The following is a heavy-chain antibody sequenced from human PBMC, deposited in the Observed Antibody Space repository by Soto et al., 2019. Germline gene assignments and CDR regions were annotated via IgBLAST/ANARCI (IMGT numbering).Heavy chain of an antibody. CDR2: IIPIFGTA. CDR1: GGTFSSYA. J-gene: IGHJ5*02. CDR3: AMGGAGTVNTGLDWFDP. V-gene: IGHV1-69*06. Sequence: QVQLVQSGAEVKKHGSSVKVSCQASGGTFSSYAISWVRQAPGQGLEWMGGIIPIFGTANYAQKFQGRVTITADKSPSTGDMELSSLRSEGTAVYYCAMGGAGTVNTGLDWFDPWGQGTLVTVSS. D-gene: IGHD4-17*01.